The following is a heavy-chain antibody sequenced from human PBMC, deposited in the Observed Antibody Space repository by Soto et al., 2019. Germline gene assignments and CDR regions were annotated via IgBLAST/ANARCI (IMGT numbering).Heavy chain of an antibody. V-gene: IGHV3-21*06. J-gene: IGHJ4*02. CDR1: GFTFTRYS. CDR3: ARESEDLTSNFDY. Sequence: GGSLRLSCAASGFTFTRYSMNWVRQAPGKGLEWVSSISSTTNYIYYGESMKGRFTISRDNAKNSLYLEMNSLRAENTAVYYCARESEDLTSNFDYWGQGTLVTVSS. CDR2: ISSTTNYI.